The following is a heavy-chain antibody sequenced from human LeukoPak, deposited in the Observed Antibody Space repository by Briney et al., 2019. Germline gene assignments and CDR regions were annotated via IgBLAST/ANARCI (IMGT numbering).Heavy chain of an antibody. Sequence: GGSLRLSCAASGVSYAMSWVRKTPGKGLEWVSAISGSDGSTDYADSVKGRFTISRDKSKNTLYLQMNSLRAEDTAIYYCAKHYGYYFDYWGQGTLVTVSS. J-gene: IGHJ4*02. D-gene: IGHD4-17*01. CDR3: AKHYGYYFDY. CDR1: GVSYA. V-gene: IGHV3-23*01. CDR2: ISGSDGST.